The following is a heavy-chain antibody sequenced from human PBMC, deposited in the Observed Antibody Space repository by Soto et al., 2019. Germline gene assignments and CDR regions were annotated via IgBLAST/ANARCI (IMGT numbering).Heavy chain of an antibody. J-gene: IGHJ6*01. CDR3: ARGPDSSVFPPPVYHQYGM. V-gene: IGHV3-33*01. D-gene: IGHD3-22*01. CDR2: IWYDGSNK. CDR1: GCTFSSYG. Sequence: PGGSLRLSWAASGCTFSSYGVHWGRQAPGKGLEWVAVIWYDGSNKYYADSVKGRFTISRDNSKNTLYLQMNSLRAEDTAVYYCARGPDSSVFPPPVYHQYGM.